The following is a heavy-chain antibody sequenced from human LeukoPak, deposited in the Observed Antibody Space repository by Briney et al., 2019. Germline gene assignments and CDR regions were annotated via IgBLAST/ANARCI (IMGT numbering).Heavy chain of an antibody. J-gene: IGHJ3*02. Sequence: SETLSLTCTVSGGSISSSSYYWGWIRQPPGKGLEWIGSIYYSGSTYYNPSLKSRVTISVDTSKNQFSLKLSSVTAADTAVYYCARDRGSGWYTRRDAFDIWGQGAMITVPS. D-gene: IGHD6-19*01. CDR3: ARDRGSGWYTRRDAFDI. CDR1: GGSISSSSYY. V-gene: IGHV4-39*07. CDR2: IYYSGST.